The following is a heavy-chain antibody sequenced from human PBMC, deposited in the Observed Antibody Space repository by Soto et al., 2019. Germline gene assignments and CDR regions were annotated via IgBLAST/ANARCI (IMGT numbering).Heavy chain of an antibody. CDR1: GLTFSHYA. D-gene: IGHD5-12*01. V-gene: IGHV3-23*01. CDR2: IGGSGTGGRT. Sequence: EVHLLESGGDLVQPGGSLRLSCTASGLTFSHYAMSWVRQAPGKGLEWVSAIGGSGTGGRTYYADSVKGRFTISNDNSKKTVYLQMKRLRADDTAVYYCAKSPGSIDGYNSDYYGMDGWGQGNTVTLS. J-gene: IGHJ6*02. CDR3: AKSPGSIDGYNSDYYGMDG.